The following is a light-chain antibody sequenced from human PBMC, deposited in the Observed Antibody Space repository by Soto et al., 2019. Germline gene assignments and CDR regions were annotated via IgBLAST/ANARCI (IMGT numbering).Light chain of an antibody. CDR1: QSVGSS. CDR3: QQRNDWPLT. Sequence: EIVLTQSPATLSLSPGERATLSCRASQSVGSSLAWYQQKPGQAPRLLINDSSNRATGIPARFSGSGSGTAFTLTISSLEPEDFEIYYCQQRNDWPLTFGGGTKVEIK. J-gene: IGKJ4*01. V-gene: IGKV3-11*01. CDR2: DSS.